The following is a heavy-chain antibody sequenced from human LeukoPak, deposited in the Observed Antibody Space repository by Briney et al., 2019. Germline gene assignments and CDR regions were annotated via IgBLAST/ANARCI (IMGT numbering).Heavy chain of an antibody. CDR1: GFTFSTYW. V-gene: IGHV3-7*01. Sequence: PGGSLRLSCAASGFTFSTYWMSWVRQAPGRGLEWVANIKQDGSEKFYVDSVKGRFTISRDNAKISLYLQMNSLRAEDTAVYYCARERFLEWLPDYWGQGTLVTVSS. J-gene: IGHJ4*02. CDR3: ARERFLEWLPDY. D-gene: IGHD3-3*01. CDR2: IKQDGSEK.